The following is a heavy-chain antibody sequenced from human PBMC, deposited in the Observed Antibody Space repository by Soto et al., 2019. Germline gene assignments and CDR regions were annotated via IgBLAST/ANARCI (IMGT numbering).Heavy chain of an antibody. CDR2: IYSGGST. J-gene: IGHJ6*02. Sequence: GGSLRLSCAASGFTVSSNYMSWVRQAPGKGLEWVSVIYSGGSTYYADSVKGRFTISRDNSKNTLYLQMNSLRAEDTAVYYCARDLIGVVIYLYYYYGMDVWGQGTTVTVSS. CDR3: ARDLIGVVIYLYYYYGMDV. V-gene: IGHV3-53*01. D-gene: IGHD3-3*01. CDR1: GFTVSSNY.